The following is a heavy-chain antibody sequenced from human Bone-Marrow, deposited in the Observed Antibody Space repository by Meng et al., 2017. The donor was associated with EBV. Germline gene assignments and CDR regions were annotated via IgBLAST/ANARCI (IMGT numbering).Heavy chain of an antibody. CDR1: GFTFSSYS. CDR3: ARVVPAARTYYFDY. V-gene: IGHV3-21*01. D-gene: IGHD2-2*01. J-gene: IGHJ4*02. Sequence: VQLVGSGGGLVKPGGSLRLSCAASGFTFSSYSMNWVRQAPGKGLEWVSSISSSSSYIYYADSVKGRFTISRDNAKNSLYLQMNSLRAEDTAVYYCARVVPAARTYYFDYWGQGTLVTVSS. CDR2: ISSSSSYI.